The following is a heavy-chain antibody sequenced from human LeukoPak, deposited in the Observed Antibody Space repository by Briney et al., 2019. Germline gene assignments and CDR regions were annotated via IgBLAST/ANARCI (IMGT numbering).Heavy chain of an antibody. Sequence: GASVKVSCKASGGTFSSYAISWVRQAPGQGLEWMGGIIPIFGTANYAQKFQGRVTITADESTSTAYMELSSLRSEDTAVYYCARESDSGSYNDGYFDYWCQGTLVTVSS. D-gene: IGHD1-26*01. V-gene: IGHV1-69*13. CDR3: ARESDSGSYNDGYFDY. J-gene: IGHJ4*02. CDR1: GGTFSSYA. CDR2: IIPIFGTA.